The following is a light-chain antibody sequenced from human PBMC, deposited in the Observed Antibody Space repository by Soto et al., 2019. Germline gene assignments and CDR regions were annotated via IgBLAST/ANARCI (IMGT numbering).Light chain of an antibody. CDR2: SNN. V-gene: IGLV1-44*01. CDR3: AAWDDSLTGYV. J-gene: IGLJ1*01. Sequence: QSVLTQAPSASETPGQRVTIFCSGSSSNIGRNTVNWYQQLPGTAPKLLIYSNNHRPSGVLDRFSGSKSGTSASLAISGLQSEDEADYYCAAWDDSLTGYVFGTGTKLTVL. CDR1: SSNIGRNT.